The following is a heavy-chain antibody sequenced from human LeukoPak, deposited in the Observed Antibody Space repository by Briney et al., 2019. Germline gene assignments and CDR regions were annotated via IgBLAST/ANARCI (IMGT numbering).Heavy chain of an antibody. J-gene: IGHJ4*02. D-gene: IGHD2/OR15-2a*01. CDR1: GLIFNTYW. Sequence: GGSLRLSCAASGLIFNTYWISWVRQAPGKGLEWLATINQDGSEKYYVDSVKGRFTISRDNAKNSLFLQMNSLRAEDTAVYYCTTFYTRLTDYWGQGTLVTVSS. V-gene: IGHV3-7*05. CDR2: INQDGSEK. CDR3: TTFYTRLTDY.